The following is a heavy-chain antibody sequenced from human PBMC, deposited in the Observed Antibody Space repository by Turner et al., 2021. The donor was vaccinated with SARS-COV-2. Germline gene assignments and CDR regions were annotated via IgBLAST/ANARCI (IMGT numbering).Heavy chain of an antibody. CDR2: INRNSGGT. CDR1: GYTFTGYY. J-gene: IGHJ6*02. CDR3: ASSIAVASIFTPNYYYYALDV. V-gene: IGHV1-2*02. Sequence: QVQLVQSEAEVKKPGGSVKVSCRASGYTFTGYYMHWVRQAPGQGHEWMGWINRNSGGTNYAQKFQGRVTMTRDTSISTAYMELSRLISDDTAVYYCASSIAVASIFTPNYYYYALDVWGQGTTVTVSS. D-gene: IGHD6-19*01.